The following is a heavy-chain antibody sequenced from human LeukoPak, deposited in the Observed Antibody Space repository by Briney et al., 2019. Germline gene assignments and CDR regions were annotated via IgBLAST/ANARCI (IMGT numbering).Heavy chain of an antibody. D-gene: IGHD1-26*01. CDR2: ISGSGGST. Sequence: GGSLRLSCAASGFTFSSYAMSWVRQAPGKGLEWVSAISGSGGSTYYADSVKGRFSISRDNSKNTLYLQMNSLRAEDTAVYYCAKDPYSGSYSHWFDPWGQGTLVTVSS. CDR1: GFTFSSYA. J-gene: IGHJ5*02. CDR3: AKDPYSGSYSHWFDP. V-gene: IGHV3-23*01.